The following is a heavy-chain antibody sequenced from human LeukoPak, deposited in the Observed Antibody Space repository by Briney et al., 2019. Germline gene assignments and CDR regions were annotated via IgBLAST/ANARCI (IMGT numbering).Heavy chain of an antibody. Sequence: SETLSLTCTVSGASITTYSWNWTRQPAGKGLEWIGRINGNGSTNYNPSLKNRATMSLDTSKSQFSLKLPALTAADTALYYCARYMVSTSPYFYSYYYMDGWGQGTTVAVS. D-gene: IGHD3-10*01. CDR1: GASITTYS. V-gene: IGHV4-4*07. J-gene: IGHJ6*03. CDR3: ARYMVSTSPYFYSYYYMDG. CDR2: INGNGST.